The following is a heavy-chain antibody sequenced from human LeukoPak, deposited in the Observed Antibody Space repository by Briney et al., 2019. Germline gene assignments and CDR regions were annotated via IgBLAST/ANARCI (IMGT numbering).Heavy chain of an antibody. Sequence: SVKVSCEASGGTFSSYAISWVRQAPGQGLEWMGGIIPIFGTANYAQKFQGRVTITADESTSTAYMELSSLRSEDTAVYYCASGGSGSYYNPYYFDYWGQGTLVTVSS. J-gene: IGHJ4*02. D-gene: IGHD3-10*01. CDR3: ASGGSGSYYNPYYFDY. V-gene: IGHV1-69*13. CDR2: IIPIFGTA. CDR1: GGTFSSYA.